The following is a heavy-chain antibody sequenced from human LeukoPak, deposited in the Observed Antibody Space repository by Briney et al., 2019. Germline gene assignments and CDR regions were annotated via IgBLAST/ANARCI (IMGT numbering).Heavy chain of an antibody. CDR3: ARDSEQRPRPFDP. CDR1: GYTFTGYF. D-gene: IGHD1-1*01. CDR2: INPNSGDT. J-gene: IGHJ5*02. V-gene: IGHV1-2*02. Sequence: GASVKVSCKASGYTFTGYFMHWVRQAPGQGLEWMGWINPNSGDTNYAQKLQGRVTMTTDTSTSTAYMELRSLRSDDTAVYYCARDSEQRPRPFDPWGQGTLVTVSS.